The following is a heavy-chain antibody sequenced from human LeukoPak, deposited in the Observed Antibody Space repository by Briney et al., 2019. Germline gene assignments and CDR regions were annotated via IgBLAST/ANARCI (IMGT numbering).Heavy chain of an antibody. CDR2: ISSSGSTI. V-gene: IGHV3-48*03. J-gene: IGHJ4*02. CDR3: AREVVGFGELAYFDY. Sequence: QPGGSLRLXCAASGFTFSSYEMNWVRQAPGKGLEWVSYISSSGSTIYYADSVKGRFTISRDNAKNSLYLQMNSLRAEDTAVYYCAREVVGFGELAYFDYWGQGTLVTVSS. CDR1: GFTFSSYE. D-gene: IGHD3-10*01.